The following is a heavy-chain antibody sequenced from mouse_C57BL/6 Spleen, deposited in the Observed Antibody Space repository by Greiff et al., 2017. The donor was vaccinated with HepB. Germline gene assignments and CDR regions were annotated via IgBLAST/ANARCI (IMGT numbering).Heavy chain of an antibody. D-gene: IGHD1-1*01. CDR1: GYAFTNYL. Sequence: QVQLQQSGAELVRPGTSVKVSCKASGYAFTNYLIEWVKQRPGQGLEWIGVINPGSGGTNYNEKFKGKATLTADKSSSTAYMQLSSLTSEDSAVYFCAIYEPLGGGNLAYWGQGTLVTVSA. J-gene: IGHJ3*01. CDR2: INPGSGGT. V-gene: IGHV1-54*01. CDR3: AIYEPLGGGNLAY.